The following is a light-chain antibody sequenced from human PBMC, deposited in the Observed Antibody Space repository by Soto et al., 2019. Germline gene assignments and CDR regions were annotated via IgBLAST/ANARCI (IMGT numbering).Light chain of an antibody. CDR3: QQYDTSIWAYT. CDR2: GAS. CDR1: QSVSSSY. Sequence: EIVLTQSPATLSLSPGERATLSCRASQSVSSSYLAWYQQKPGQAPRLLIYGASSRATGIPDRFSGSGSGTDFTLTISRLEPEDFAVYYCQQYDTSIWAYTFGQGTKVDIK. V-gene: IGKV3-20*01. J-gene: IGKJ2*01.